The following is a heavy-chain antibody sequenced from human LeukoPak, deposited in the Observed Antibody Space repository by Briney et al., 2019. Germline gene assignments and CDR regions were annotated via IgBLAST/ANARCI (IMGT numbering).Heavy chain of an antibody. CDR3: ARVALSYYYDSSNTFDY. CDR2: IYYSGST. Sequence: SETLSLTCTVSGGSISSGGYYWSWIRQPPGKGLEWIGYIYYSGSTYYNPSLKSRVTISVDTSKNQFSLKLSSVTAADTAVYYCARVALSYYYDSSNTFDYWGQGTLVTVSS. CDR1: GGSISSGGYY. V-gene: IGHV4-30-4*08. D-gene: IGHD3-22*01. J-gene: IGHJ4*02.